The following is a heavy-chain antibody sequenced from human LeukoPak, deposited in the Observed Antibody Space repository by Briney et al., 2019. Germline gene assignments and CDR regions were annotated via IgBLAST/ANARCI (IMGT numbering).Heavy chain of an antibody. CDR1: GGTFSSYG. V-gene: IGHV1-69*17. Sequence: SVKVSCKASGGTFSSYGISWVRQAPGQGLEWMGGIIPIFGMSNYAQKLQGRVTMTTDTSTSTAYMELRSLRSDDTAVYYCARGWWFGDVDYWGQGTLVTVSS. J-gene: IGHJ4*02. CDR3: ARGWWFGDVDY. D-gene: IGHD3-10*01. CDR2: IIPIFGMS.